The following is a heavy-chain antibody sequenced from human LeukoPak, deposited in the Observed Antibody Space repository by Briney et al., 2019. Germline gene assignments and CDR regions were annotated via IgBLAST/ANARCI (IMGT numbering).Heavy chain of an antibody. CDR2: ISGSGSTI. Sequence: GGSLRLSCAASGFTFSSYEMNWVRQAPGKGLEWVSYISGSGSTIYYADSVKGRFTISRDNAKNSLYLQMNSLRAEDTAVYYCARGSVVPAAADYWGQGTLVTVSS. J-gene: IGHJ4*02. CDR3: ARGSVVPAAADY. V-gene: IGHV3-48*03. D-gene: IGHD2-2*01. CDR1: GFTFSSYE.